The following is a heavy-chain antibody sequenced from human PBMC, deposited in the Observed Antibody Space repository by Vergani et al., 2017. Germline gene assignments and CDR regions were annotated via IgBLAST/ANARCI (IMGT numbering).Heavy chain of an antibody. CDR3: ARDQPRGGGSSRFGP. Sequence: QVQLQESGPGLVKPSQTLSLTCTVSGGSISSGSYYWSWIRQPAGKGLEWIGRIYTSGSTNYNPSLKSRVTISVDTSKNQFSLKLSSVTAADTAGYYCARDQPRGGGSSRFGPWGPGTLVTVSS. J-gene: IGHJ5*02. V-gene: IGHV4-61*02. CDR2: IYTSGST. CDR1: GGSISSGSYY. D-gene: IGHD2-15*01.